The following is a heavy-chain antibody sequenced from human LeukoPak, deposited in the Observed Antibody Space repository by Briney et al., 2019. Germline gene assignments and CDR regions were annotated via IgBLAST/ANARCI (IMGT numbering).Heavy chain of an antibody. J-gene: IGHJ3*02. Sequence: SETLSLTCTVSGYSINTGYYWGWIRQPPVKGLEWIGSVYHRGSTYYNPSLKSRVTISVDTSKNQFSLKLSYVTAADTAEYYCARDCGDYDSSGTDAFDIWGQGTMVAVSS. D-gene: IGHD3-22*01. CDR1: GYSINTGYY. CDR2: VYHRGST. CDR3: ARDCGDYDSSGTDAFDI. V-gene: IGHV4-38-2*02.